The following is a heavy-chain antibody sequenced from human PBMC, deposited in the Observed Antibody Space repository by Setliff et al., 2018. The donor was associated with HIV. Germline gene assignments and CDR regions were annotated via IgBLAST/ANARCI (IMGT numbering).Heavy chain of an antibody. J-gene: IGHJ6*03. V-gene: IGHV1-69*06. CDR2: IIPIFGTA. CDR3: ARRAAGGSSPNDYMDV. CDR1: GGTFSSYA. D-gene: IGHD6-6*01. Sequence: GASVKVSCKASGGTFSSYAISWVRQAPGQGLEWMGRIIPIFGTANYAQKFQGRVTITADKPTSTAYMELSSLRSEDTAVYYCARRAAGGSSPNDYMDVWGKGTTVTVSS.